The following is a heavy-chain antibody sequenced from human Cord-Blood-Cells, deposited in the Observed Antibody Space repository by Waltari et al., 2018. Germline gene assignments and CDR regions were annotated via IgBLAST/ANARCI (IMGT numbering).Heavy chain of an antibody. Sequence: EVQLVESGGGLVQPGGSLRLSRAASGLTFSSYAMSWVRQAPGKGVGWVSDISGGGGSTYYADSVKGLFTISRDNSKNTLYLQMNSLRAEDTAVYYCAKDGWDDAFDIWGQGTMVTVSS. CDR3: AKDGWDDAFDI. CDR2: ISGGGGST. J-gene: IGHJ3*02. D-gene: IGHD6-19*01. V-gene: IGHV3-23*04. CDR1: GLTFSSYA.